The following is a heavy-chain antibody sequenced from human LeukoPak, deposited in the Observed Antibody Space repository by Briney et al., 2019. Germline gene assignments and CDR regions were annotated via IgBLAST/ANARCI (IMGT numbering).Heavy chain of an antibody. Sequence: GGSLTLSCAASGFTFSNYVMHWVRQAPGKGLEWVAFIHYDGIMKYYTDSVKGRFTISRDNSKNTVFLQINNLKTEDTAVYYCARIGSGRDLSYLDSWGQGTLVTVSS. CDR2: IHYDGIMK. J-gene: IGHJ4*02. CDR1: GFTFSNYV. V-gene: IGHV3-30*02. D-gene: IGHD3-10*01. CDR3: ARIGSGRDLSYLDS.